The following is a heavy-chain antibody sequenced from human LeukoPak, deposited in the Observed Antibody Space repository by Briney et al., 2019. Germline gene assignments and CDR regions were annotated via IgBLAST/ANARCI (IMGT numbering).Heavy chain of an antibody. CDR3: AGHHWNSGVVY. Sequence: PGGSLRLSCAASGFTFSDYAMSWIRQAPGQGLEWVSYISRSGDTIDYADSVKGRFSISRDNAKNSLYLQMNSLRAEDTAIYYCAGHHWNSGVVYWSQGTLVTVSS. CDR2: ISRSGDTI. V-gene: IGHV3-11*01. J-gene: IGHJ4*02. CDR1: GFTFSDYA. D-gene: IGHD1-7*01.